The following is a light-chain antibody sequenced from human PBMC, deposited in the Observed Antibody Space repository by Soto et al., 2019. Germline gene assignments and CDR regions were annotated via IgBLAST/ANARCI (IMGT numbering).Light chain of an antibody. V-gene: IGLV2-14*01. CDR2: EVS. CDR3: SSYTSSSISHVL. J-gene: IGLJ2*01. CDR1: TSDVGGYNY. Sequence: QSALTQPASVSGSPGQSITISCTGTTSDVGGYNYVSWYQQHPGKAPKLIIYEVSNRPSGVSDRFSGSKSDNTASLTISGLQAEDEADYYCSSYTSSSISHVLFGGGTKLTVL.